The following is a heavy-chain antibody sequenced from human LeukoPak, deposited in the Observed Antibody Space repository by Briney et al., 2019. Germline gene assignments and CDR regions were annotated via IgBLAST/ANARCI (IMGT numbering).Heavy chain of an antibody. J-gene: IGHJ4*02. CDR1: GGSISNRSYY. V-gene: IGHV4-61*05. CDR3: ARNYYDSSGYKSFDY. D-gene: IGHD3-22*01. CDR2: IYYSGST. Sequence: SGTLSLTCTDSGGSISNRSYYWAWIRQPPGKGLEWIGYIYYSGSTNYNPSLKSRVTISVDTSKNQFSLKLSSVTAADTAAYYCARNYYDSSGYKSFDYWGQGTLVTVSS.